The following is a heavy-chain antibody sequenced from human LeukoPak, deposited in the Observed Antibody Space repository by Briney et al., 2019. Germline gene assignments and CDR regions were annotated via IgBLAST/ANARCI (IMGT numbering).Heavy chain of an antibody. V-gene: IGHV3-48*02. J-gene: IGHJ4*02. D-gene: IGHD2-15*01. Sequence: PGGSLRLSCAASGFIFSSYSMSWVRQAPGGGLQWLSYISSGSNDRYYVDSVKGRFAISRDNAKNSLYLQMNSLRDEDTAMYYCARTVGGSLDYWGQGTQVTVSS. CDR3: ARTVGGSLDY. CDR2: ISSGSNDR. CDR1: GFIFSSYS.